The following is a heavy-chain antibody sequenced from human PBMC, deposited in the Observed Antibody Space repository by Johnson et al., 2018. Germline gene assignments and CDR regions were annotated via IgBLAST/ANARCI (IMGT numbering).Heavy chain of an antibody. CDR2: ISGSGVST. Sequence: EVQLVESGGGVVQPGRSLRLSCAASGFTFSSYAMHWVRQAPGKGLEWVSAISGSGVSTYYADSVKGRFTISRDNSKNTLYLQMNSLRAEDTAVYYCARDTILHGGTYYYGMDVWGQGTTVTVSS. CDR1: GFTFSSYA. J-gene: IGHJ6*02. V-gene: IGHV3-23*04. CDR3: ARDTILHGGTYYYGMDV. D-gene: IGHD2-2*01.